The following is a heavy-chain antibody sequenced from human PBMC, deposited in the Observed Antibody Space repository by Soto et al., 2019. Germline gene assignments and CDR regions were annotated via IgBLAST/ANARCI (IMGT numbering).Heavy chain of an antibody. J-gene: IGHJ4*02. D-gene: IGHD2-15*01. CDR2: ISAYNGNT. CDR1: GYTFTGYY. CDR3: ARLWLAGPFDY. V-gene: IGHV1-18*04. Sequence: ASVKVSCKASGYTFTGYYMHWVRQAPGQGLEWMGWISAYNGNTNYAQKLQGRVTMTTDTSTSTAYMELRSLRSDDTAVYYCARLWLAGPFDYWGQGTLVTVSS.